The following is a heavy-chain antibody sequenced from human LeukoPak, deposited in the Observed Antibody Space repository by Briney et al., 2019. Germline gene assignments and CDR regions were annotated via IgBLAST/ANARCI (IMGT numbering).Heavy chain of an antibody. D-gene: IGHD1-1*01. V-gene: IGHV4-4*07. Sequence: SETLSLTCTVSGGSISSYYWSWIRQPAGKGLEWIGRIYTSGSTNYNPSLKSRVTMSVDTSKNQFPLKLSSVTAADTAVYYCARESYNRGAFDIWGQGTMVTVSS. CDR2: IYTSGST. J-gene: IGHJ3*02. CDR3: ARESYNRGAFDI. CDR1: GGSISSYY.